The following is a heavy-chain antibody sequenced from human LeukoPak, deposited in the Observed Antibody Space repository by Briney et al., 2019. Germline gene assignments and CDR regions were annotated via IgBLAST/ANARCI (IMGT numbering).Heavy chain of an antibody. V-gene: IGHV1-2*02. CDR3: ARPSIVLMVYAVNDAFDI. CDR1: GYAFTGYY. CDR2: INPNSGGT. J-gene: IGHJ3*02. D-gene: IGHD2-8*01. Sequence: ASVQVSCKASGYAFTGYYMHWVRQAPGQGLEGMGWINPNSGGTNYAQKFQGRVTMTRDTSISTAYMELSRLRSDDTAVYYCARPSIVLMVYAVNDAFDIWGQGTMVTVSS.